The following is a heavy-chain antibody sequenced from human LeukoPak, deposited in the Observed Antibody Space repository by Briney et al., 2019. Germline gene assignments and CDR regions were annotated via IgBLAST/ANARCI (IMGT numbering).Heavy chain of an antibody. J-gene: IGHJ6*03. V-gene: IGHV1-18*01. CDR2: ISAYNGNT. Sequence: ASVKVSCKASGYTFTSYGISWVRQAPEQGLEWMGWISAYNGNTNYAQKLQGRVTMTTDTSTSTAYMELRSLRSDDTAVYYCARSPARYYYYYMDVWGKGTTVTVSS. CDR1: GYTFTSYG. CDR3: ARSPARYYYYYMDV.